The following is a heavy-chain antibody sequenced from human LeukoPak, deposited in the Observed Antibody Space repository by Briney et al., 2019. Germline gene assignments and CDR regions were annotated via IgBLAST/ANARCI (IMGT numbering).Heavy chain of an antibody. V-gene: IGHV3-23*01. J-gene: IGHJ6*04. Sequence: GGSLRLSCVASGFTFSSYAMSWVRQAPGKGLEWVSAISGSGGSTYYADSVKGRFTISRDNSKNTLYLQMNSLRAEDTAVYYCAKGVRGVIYYYYGMDVWGKGTTVTVSS. CDR3: AKGVRGVIYYYYGMDV. D-gene: IGHD3-10*01. CDR1: GFTFSSYA. CDR2: ISGSGGST.